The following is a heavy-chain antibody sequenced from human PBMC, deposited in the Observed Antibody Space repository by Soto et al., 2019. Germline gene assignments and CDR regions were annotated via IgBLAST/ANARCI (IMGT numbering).Heavy chain of an antibody. CDR3: ARDYFPKHVVVPAATWFDP. D-gene: IGHD2-2*01. CDR1: GFPFSDYY. Sequence: PGGSLRLSCAAPGFPFSDYYMSWIRQAPGKGLEWVSYISSSGSTIYYADSVKGRFTISRDNAKNSLYLQMNSLRAEDTAVYYCARDYFPKHVVVPAATWFDPWGQGTLVTVPS. V-gene: IGHV3-11*01. J-gene: IGHJ5*02. CDR2: ISSSGSTI.